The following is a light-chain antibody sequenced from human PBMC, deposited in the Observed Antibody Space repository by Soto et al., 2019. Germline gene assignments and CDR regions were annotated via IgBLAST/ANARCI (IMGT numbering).Light chain of an antibody. CDR1: ESINRW. V-gene: IGKV1-5*01. Sequence: IKMNQSPSSLSASVGDRVTIHCRASESINRWLAWYQLQPWKAPKLLIYDASTLESGVPSRFRGSGSGTEFLLTISSLQPDDFATYYGQHNKPYSTWTFCHGTKVDTK. CDR3: QHNKPYSTWT. J-gene: IGKJ1*01. CDR2: DAS.